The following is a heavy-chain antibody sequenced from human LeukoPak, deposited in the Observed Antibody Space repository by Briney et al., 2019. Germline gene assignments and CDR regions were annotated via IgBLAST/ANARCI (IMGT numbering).Heavy chain of an antibody. CDR2: ISGSGGST. J-gene: IGHJ4*02. Sequence: GGSLRLSCAASGFTFSSYAMSWVRQAPGKGLEWVSAISGSGGSTYYADSVKGRFTISRDNSKNTLYLQMNGLRAEDTAVYYCAKDRSYSSGTYYFDYWGQGTLVTVSS. CDR1: GFTFSSYA. CDR3: AKDRSYSSGTYYFDY. V-gene: IGHV3-23*01. D-gene: IGHD6-19*01.